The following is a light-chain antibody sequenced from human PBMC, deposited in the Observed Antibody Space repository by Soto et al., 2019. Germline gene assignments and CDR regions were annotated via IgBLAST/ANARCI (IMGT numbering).Light chain of an antibody. J-gene: IGKJ1*01. V-gene: IGKV3D-20*02. Sequence: EVVFTQSPGTLSLSPGERATLSCRASQSVSSSHLAWYQQKPGQAPRLLIYGASSRATGIPDRFSGSGSGTDFTLTISSLEPEDFAVYYCQERTGWPPWTFSQGTKVDIK. CDR3: QERTGWPPWT. CDR1: QSVSSSH. CDR2: GAS.